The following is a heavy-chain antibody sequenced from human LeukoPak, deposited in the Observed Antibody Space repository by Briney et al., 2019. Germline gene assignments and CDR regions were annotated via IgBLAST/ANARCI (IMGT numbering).Heavy chain of an antibody. J-gene: IGHJ4*02. Sequence: SETLSLTCTVSGGSISSYYWSWIRQPPGEGLEYIGCIYDSGSTNYNPSLKSRVTISVDTSKNQFSLKLSSVTAADTAVYYCARGGYSSGWYVSDYWGQGTLVTVSS. D-gene: IGHD6-19*01. CDR2: IYDSGST. CDR3: ARGGYSSGWYVSDY. V-gene: IGHV4-59*08. CDR1: GGSISSYY.